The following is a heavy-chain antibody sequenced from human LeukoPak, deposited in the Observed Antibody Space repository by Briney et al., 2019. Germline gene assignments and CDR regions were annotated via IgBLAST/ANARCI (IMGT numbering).Heavy chain of an antibody. J-gene: IGHJ6*03. D-gene: IGHD3-10*01. Sequence: GGSLRLSCAASGFTVSSNYMSWVRQDPGDGLEWASVIYSGGSTYYAVSVKGRFTISRDNSKNTLYLQMNSLRAEDTAVYYCASGSGSYRTPYYYMDVWGTGTTVTVSS. CDR3: ASGSGSYRTPYYYMDV. V-gene: IGHV3-53*01. CDR2: IYSGGST. CDR1: GFTVSSNY.